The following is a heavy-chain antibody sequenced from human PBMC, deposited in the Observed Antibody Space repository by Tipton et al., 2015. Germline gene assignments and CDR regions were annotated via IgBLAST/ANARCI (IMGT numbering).Heavy chain of an antibody. CDR1: GGSVSTSNYY. J-gene: IGHJ4*02. Sequence: TLSLTCTVSGGSVSTSNYYWGWIRQPPGKGLEWIGSISHSGTTYTTPPLKSRVTMSRNTPKTQFSWKLTSVTAADTAVYYCACQDYVSLTRDYQTVDYWGQGTLVTVSS. CDR3: ACQDYVSLTRDYQTVDY. D-gene: IGHD3-9*01. V-gene: IGHV4-39*07. CDR2: ISHSGTT.